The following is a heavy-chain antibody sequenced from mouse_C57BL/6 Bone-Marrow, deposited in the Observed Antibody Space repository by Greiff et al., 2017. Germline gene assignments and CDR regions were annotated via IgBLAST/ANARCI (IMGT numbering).Heavy chain of an antibody. Sequence: EVQLQQSGPVLVKPGASVKMSCKASGYTFTDYYMNWVKQSHGKSLEWIGVINPYNGGTSYNQKFKGKATLTVDKSSSTAYMELNSLTSEDSAVYYCAPSGEGFAYWGQGTLVTVAA. CDR1: GYTFTDYY. J-gene: IGHJ3*01. CDR3: APSGEGFAY. CDR2: INPYNGGT. D-gene: IGHD2-13*01. V-gene: IGHV1-19*01.